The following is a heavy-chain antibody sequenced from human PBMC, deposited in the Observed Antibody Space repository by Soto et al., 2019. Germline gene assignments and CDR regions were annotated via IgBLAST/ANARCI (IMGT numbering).Heavy chain of an antibody. V-gene: IGHV3-33*01. J-gene: IGHJ3*02. Sequence: GGSLRLSCAASGFTLSSNGTHWVRQAPGKGLEWVAFIWYDGSDKYYADSVKGRFTISRDNSKNTLYLQMNNLRAEDTAVYYCARDRYPNYPPDAFDIWGQGTLVTVSS. CDR2: IWYDGSDK. CDR1: GFTLSSNG. CDR3: ARDRYPNYPPDAFDI. D-gene: IGHD4-4*01.